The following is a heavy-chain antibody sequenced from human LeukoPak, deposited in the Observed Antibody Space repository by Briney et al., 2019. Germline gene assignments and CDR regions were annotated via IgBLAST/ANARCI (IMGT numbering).Heavy chain of an antibody. J-gene: IGHJ4*02. CDR1: GFTVSSNY. V-gene: IGHV3-53*01. CDR3: AREKYYYDSSGLIGN. CDR2: IYSGGST. D-gene: IGHD3-22*01. Sequence: GGSLRLSCAASGFTVSSNYMSWVRQAPGKGLEWVSVIYSGGSTYYADSVKGRFTISRDNAKNSLYLQMNSLRAEDTAVYYCAREKYYYDSSGLIGNWGQGTLVTVSS.